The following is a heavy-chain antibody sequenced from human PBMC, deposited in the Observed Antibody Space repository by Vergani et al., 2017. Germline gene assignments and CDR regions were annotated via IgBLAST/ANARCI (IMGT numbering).Heavy chain of an antibody. V-gene: IGHV4-31*03. Sequence: QVQLQESGPGLVKPSQTLSLTCTVSGGSISSGGYYWSWIRQHPGKGLEWIGYIYHSGSTDYNPSLKSRVTISVDTSKNQFSLKLSSVTAADTAVYYWARDRGRGEGAPYYFDYWGQGTLVTVSS. CDR2: IYHSGST. D-gene: IGHD3-10*01. CDR3: ARDRGRGEGAPYYFDY. J-gene: IGHJ4*02. CDR1: GGSISSGGYY.